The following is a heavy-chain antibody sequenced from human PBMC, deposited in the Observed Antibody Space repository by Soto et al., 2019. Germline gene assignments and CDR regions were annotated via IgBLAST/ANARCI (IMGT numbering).Heavy chain of an antibody. CDR1: GYTFTGYY. CDR3: ARETSYSSSSDYYYGMDV. CDR2: INPNSGGT. V-gene: IGHV1-2*04. J-gene: IGHJ6*02. D-gene: IGHD6-6*01. Sequence: GASVKVSCKASGYTFTGYYMHWVRQAPGQGLEWMGWINPNSGGTNYAQKFQGWVTMTRDTSISTAYMELSRLRSDDTAVYYCARETSYSSSSDYYYGMDVWGQGTTVTVS.